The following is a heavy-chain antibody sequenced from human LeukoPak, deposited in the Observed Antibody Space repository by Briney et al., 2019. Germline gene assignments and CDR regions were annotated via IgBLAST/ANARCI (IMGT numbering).Heavy chain of an antibody. CDR3: ATSPSGAFDI. D-gene: IGHD6-25*01. CDR2: ISAYNGNT. CDR1: GYTFTSYG. V-gene: IGHV1-18*01. Sequence: ASVKVSCKASGYTFTSYGISWVRQAPGQGLEWMGWISAYNGNTNYAQKFQGRVTMTTDTSTSTAYMELSSLRSEDTAMYYCATSPSGAFDIWGQGTMVTVSS. J-gene: IGHJ3*02.